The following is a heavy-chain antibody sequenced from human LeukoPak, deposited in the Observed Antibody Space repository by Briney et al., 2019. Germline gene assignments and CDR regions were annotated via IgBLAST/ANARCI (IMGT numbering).Heavy chain of an antibody. Sequence: GSLRLSCAVSGFTFSSYWMHWVRQSPGKGLAWVSRITSDGSATDYADSVRGRFTVSRDNAKNTLFLHMDSLRVEDTAVYYCARAAPPGYFYLGGRGTLVTVS. CDR1: GFTFSSYW. CDR2: ITSDGSAT. J-gene: IGHJ2*01. CDR3: ARAAPPGYFYL. V-gene: IGHV3-74*01.